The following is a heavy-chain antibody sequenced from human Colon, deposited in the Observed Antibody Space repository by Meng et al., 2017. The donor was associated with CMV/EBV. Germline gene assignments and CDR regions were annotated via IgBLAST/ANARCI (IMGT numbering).Heavy chain of an antibody. D-gene: IGHD2-21*01. CDR2: ISGSDGRT. J-gene: IGHJ4*02. V-gene: IGHV3-23*01. CDR1: GFTFSTYA. Sequence: GGSLRLSRAASGFTFSTYAMNWVRQAPGEGLEWISIISGSDGRTHYADSVKGRFTISRDNSKNTLYLQMNNLRAEDTAIYYCAKDGLSFCGGNCYHYIDDWGRGTLVTVSS. CDR3: AKDGLSFCGGNCYHYIDD.